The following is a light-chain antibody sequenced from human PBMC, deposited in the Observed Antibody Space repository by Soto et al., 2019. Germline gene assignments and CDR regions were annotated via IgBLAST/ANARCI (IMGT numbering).Light chain of an antibody. J-gene: IGKJ1*01. CDR2: GAS. CDR3: QESRSALWGT. Sequence: DIQMTQSPSSLSASLGGRVTITCRTSQNIYNSLNWYQQKAGRAPAVLIYGASNLQGGVPLRFSGSGSGTDFTLTISGLQPEDSATYYCQESRSALWGTCGQGTKVDIK. CDR1: QNIYNS. V-gene: IGKV1-39*01.